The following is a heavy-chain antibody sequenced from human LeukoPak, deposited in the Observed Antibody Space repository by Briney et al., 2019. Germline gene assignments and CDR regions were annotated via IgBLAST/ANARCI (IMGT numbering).Heavy chain of an antibody. CDR1: GSTFSSYA. CDR2: IIPIFGTA. CDR3: ASANYDILTGSGYYFDY. Sequence: SVKASCKASGSTFSSYAISWVRQAPGQGLEWMGGIIPIFGTANYAQKFQGRVTITTDESTSTAYMELSSLRSEDTAVYYCASANYDILTGSGYYFDYWGQGTLVTVSS. J-gene: IGHJ4*02. D-gene: IGHD3-9*01. V-gene: IGHV1-69*05.